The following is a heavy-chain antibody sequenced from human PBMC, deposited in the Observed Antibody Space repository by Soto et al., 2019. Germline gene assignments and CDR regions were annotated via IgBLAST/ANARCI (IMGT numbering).Heavy chain of an antibody. CDR1: GGSISSGCYY. V-gene: IGHV4-31*03. CDR2: IYYSGST. D-gene: IGHD3-22*01. CDR3: ARAQKYYYDSSDYGMDV. J-gene: IGHJ6*02. Sequence: QVQLQESGPGLVKPSQTLSLTCTVSGGSISSGCYYWSWIRQHPGKGLEWIGYIYYSGSTYYNPSLKSRVTISVDTSKNQFSLKLSSVTAADTAVYYCARAQKYYYDSSDYGMDVWGQGTTVTVSS.